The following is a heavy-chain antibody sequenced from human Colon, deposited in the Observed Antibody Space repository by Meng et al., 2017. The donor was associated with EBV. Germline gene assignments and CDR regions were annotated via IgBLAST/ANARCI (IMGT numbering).Heavy chain of an antibody. J-gene: IGHJ4*02. CDR2: IHHNGNT. CDR3: ARTAICIGGSCTTWDY. Sequence: QGQLQGSGPGLVKPSGTLSLTCAVSGDSLSSANWWSWVRQPPGKGLEWIGEIHHNGNTNYNPSLKSRVTISVDKSKNQFVLKVTSVTAADTAVYYCARTAICIGGSCTTWDYWGQGALVTVSS. CDR1: GDSLSSANW. V-gene: IGHV4-4*02. D-gene: IGHD2-15*01.